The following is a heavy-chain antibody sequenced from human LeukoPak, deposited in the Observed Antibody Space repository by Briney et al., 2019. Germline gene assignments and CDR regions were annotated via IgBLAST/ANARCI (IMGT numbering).Heavy chain of an antibody. V-gene: IGHV3-33*08. CDR1: GFTFSSYG. Sequence: PGGSLRLSCAASGFTFSSYGMHWVRQRSGRGLEWVAIIWHDGTDKYYADSVKGRFTVSRDNSRNTLYLQMSSLRVEDTAVYYCARDFSSGWVDYWGQGTLVTVSS. CDR3: ARDFSSGWVDY. CDR2: IWHDGTDK. J-gene: IGHJ4*02. D-gene: IGHD6-19*01.